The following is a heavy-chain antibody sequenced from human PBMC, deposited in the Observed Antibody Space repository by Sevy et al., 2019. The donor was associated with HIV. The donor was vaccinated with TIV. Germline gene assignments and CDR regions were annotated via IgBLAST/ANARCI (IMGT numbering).Heavy chain of an antibody. CDR3: ARSLVAATGSGVTIDY. D-gene: IGHD2-15*01. CDR2: IYTSGST. CDR1: GGSISSYY. V-gene: IGHV4-4*07. Sequence: SETLSLTCTVSGGSISSYYWSWIRQPAGKGLEWIGRIYTSGSTNYNPSLKSRVTMSVDTSKNQFSLKLSSVTAADTAVYYCARSLVAATGSGVTIDYWGQGTLVTVSS. J-gene: IGHJ4*02.